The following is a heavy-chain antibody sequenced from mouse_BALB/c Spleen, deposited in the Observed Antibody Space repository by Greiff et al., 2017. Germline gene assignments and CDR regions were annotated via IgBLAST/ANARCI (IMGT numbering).Heavy chain of an antibody. V-gene: IGHV2-9*02. Sequence: VKLMESGPGLVAPSQSLSITCTVSGFSLTSYGVHWVRQPPGKGLEWLGVIWAGGSTDYNSALKSRLSISKDNSKSQVFLKMNSLQTDDTARYYCARDSTMTYYAMDYWGQGTSVTVSS. CDR3: ARDSTMTYYAMDY. CDR1: GFSLTSYG. CDR2: IWAGGST. D-gene: IGHD2-4*01. J-gene: IGHJ4*01.